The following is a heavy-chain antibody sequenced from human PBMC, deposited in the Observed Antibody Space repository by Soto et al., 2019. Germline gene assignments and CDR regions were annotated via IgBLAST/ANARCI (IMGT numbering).Heavy chain of an antibody. V-gene: IGHV4-34*01. Sequence: PSETLSLTCAVYGGSFSGYYWSWIRQPPGKGLEWIGEINHSGSTNYNPSLKSRVTISVDTSKNQFSLNLSSVTAADTAVYYCASLPSKYYYGSGSYYILNGMDVWGQGTTVTVSS. CDR1: GGSFSGYY. CDR3: ASLPSKYYYGSGSYYILNGMDV. CDR2: INHSGST. D-gene: IGHD3-10*01. J-gene: IGHJ6*02.